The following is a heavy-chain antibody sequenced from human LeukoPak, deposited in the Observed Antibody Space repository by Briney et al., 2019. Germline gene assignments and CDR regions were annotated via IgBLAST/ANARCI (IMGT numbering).Heavy chain of an antibody. Sequence: AGGSLRLSCAASGFTFSNYAMSWVRQAPGKGLEWASVFGGSGGSTYYADSVKGRFTISRDNSNNTLYLLMSSLRAEDTAVYYCAKNTLSTCYSALHYWGQGTLVTVSS. CDR3: AKNTLSTCYSALHY. V-gene: IGHV3-23*01. J-gene: IGHJ4*02. CDR1: GFTFSNYA. CDR2: FGGSGGST. D-gene: IGHD2-21*02.